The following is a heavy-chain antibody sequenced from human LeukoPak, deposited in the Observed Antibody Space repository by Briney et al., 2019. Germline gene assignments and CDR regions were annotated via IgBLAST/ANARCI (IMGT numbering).Heavy chain of an antibody. Sequence: PGGSLRLSCVASGFTFEKYVMNWVRQAPGKGLEWLATIYGSGVSISYADSVKGRFTISRDNSNNTLHLQMNSLRVEDTAMYFCAKDLGWELPAEAYWGQGILVTVSS. CDR1: GFTFEKYV. CDR2: IYGSGVSI. D-gene: IGHD1-26*01. CDR3: AKDLGWELPAEAY. V-gene: IGHV3-23*01. J-gene: IGHJ4*02.